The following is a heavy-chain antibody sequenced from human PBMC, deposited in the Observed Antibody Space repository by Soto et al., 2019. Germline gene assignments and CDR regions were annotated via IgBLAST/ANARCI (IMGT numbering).Heavy chain of an antibody. V-gene: IGHV3-23*01. D-gene: IGHD6-19*01. CDR2: ISGSGGST. CDR3: AKVSLGSGWYGGFDY. CDR1: GLTFSSYA. Sequence: PGGSLRLSCAASGLTFSSYAMSWGRPAPGKGLEWVSAISGSGGSTYYADSVKGRFTISRDNSKNTLYLQMNSLRAEDTAVYYCAKVSLGSGWYGGFDYWGQGTLVTVSS. J-gene: IGHJ4*02.